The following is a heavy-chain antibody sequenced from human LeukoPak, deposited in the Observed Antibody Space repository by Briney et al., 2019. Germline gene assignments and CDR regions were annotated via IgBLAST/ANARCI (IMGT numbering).Heavy chain of an antibody. D-gene: IGHD3-22*01. V-gene: IGHV3-48*01. Sequence: GGSLRLSCAASGFTFSSYNMNWVRQAPGKGLEWVSYISSSGSTIYYADSVKGRFTISRDNAKNSLYLQMNSLRAEDTAVYYCARDWNYDSRLNYWGQGTLVTVSS. CDR3: ARDWNYDSRLNY. CDR1: GFTFSSYN. J-gene: IGHJ4*02. CDR2: ISSSGSTI.